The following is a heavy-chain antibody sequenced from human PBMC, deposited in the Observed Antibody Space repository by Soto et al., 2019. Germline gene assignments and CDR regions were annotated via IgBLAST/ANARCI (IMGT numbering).Heavy chain of an antibody. CDR3: ARTIRGYSYGYGYYYGKDF. J-gene: IGHJ6*02. D-gene: IGHD5-18*01. V-gene: IGHV1-2*04. Sequence: SVKVSCKASGYTFTGYYMHWVRQAPGQGLEWMGWINPNSGGTNYAQKFQGWVTMTRDTSTSTAYMELSRLRSDDTAVYYCARTIRGYSYGYGYYYGKDFWGQGTTVTVSS. CDR2: INPNSGGT. CDR1: GYTFTGYY.